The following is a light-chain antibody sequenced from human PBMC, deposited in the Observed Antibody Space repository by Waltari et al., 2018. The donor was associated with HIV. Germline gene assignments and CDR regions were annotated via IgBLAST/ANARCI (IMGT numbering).Light chain of an antibody. CDR3: ATWDDSLRGWV. CDR1: TSNIGKNY. CDR2: KSD. Sequence: QSVLTQPPSASGTPGQRVVTSCSGDTSNIGKNYVFWYHQLPGTAPKLLIYKSDQRPSGVPDRFSGSKSGTSASLAISGLRSDDEANYYCATWDDSLRGWVFGGGTSLTVL. V-gene: IGLV1-47*01. J-gene: IGLJ3*02.